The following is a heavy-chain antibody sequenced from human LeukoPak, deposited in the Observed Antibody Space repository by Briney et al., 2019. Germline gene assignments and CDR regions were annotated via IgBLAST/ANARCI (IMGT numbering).Heavy chain of an antibody. CDR1: GYTFTGYY. CDR2: INPNSGGT. CDR3: ARAHRGSYSVVPVS. J-gene: IGHJ4*02. V-gene: IGHV1-2*02. Sequence: ASVKVSCKACGYTFTGYYMHWVRQAPGQGLEWMGWINPNSGGTNYAQKFQGRVTMTRDTSISTAYMELSRLRSDDTAVYYCARAHRGSYSVVPVSWGQGTLVTVSS. D-gene: IGHD1-26*01.